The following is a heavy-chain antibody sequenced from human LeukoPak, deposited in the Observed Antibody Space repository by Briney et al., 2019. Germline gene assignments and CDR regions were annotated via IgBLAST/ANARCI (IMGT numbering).Heavy chain of an antibody. CDR1: GGSISSYY. D-gene: IGHD2/OR15-2a*01. CDR3: ARHFYDPNVYFDY. CDR2: IHCSGST. Sequence: PSETLSLTCTVSGGSISSYYWSWIRQPPGKGLEWIGYIHCSGSTNYNPSLKSRVTISVDTSKNHFSLKLSSVTAADTAVYFCARHFYDPNVYFDYWGQGTLVTVSS. J-gene: IGHJ4*02. V-gene: IGHV4-59*08.